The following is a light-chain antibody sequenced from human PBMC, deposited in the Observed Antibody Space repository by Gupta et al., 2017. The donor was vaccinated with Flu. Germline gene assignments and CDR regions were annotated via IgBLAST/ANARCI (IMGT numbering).Light chain of an antibody. Sequence: SVTISCTGTRGDIGDYKYVSWYQQFPGKAPSLIIYEVSNRPSRVSSRFSGSKSGNTASLTISGLQAEDEADYFCSSYSTSNTLVFGTGTQVSVL. CDR2: EVS. CDR3: SSYSTSNTLV. J-gene: IGLJ1*01. CDR1: RGDIGDYKY. V-gene: IGLV2-14*01.